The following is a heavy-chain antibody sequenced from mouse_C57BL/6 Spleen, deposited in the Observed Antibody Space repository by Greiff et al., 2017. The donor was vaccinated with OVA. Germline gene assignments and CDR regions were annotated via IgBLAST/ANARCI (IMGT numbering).Heavy chain of an antibody. CDR2: IYPGSGNT. V-gene: IGHV1-76*01. CDR3: ARLGPSYYFDY. D-gene: IGHD4-1*01. Sequence: QVQLQQSGAELVRPGASVKLSCKASGYTFTDYYINWVKQRPGQGLEWIARIYPGSGNTYYNEKFKGKATLTAEKSSSTAYMQLSSLTSEDSAVYFCARLGPSYYFDYWGQGTTLTVSS. CDR1: GYTFTDYY. J-gene: IGHJ2*01.